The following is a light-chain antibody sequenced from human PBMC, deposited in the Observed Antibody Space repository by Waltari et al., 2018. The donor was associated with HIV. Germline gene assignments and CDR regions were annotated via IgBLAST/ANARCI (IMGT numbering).Light chain of an antibody. CDR1: SSAVGSYNF. Sequence: QSALTQPASVSGSPGQSITISCTGTSSAVGSYNFVSCYQQHPDKAPKLMIYEVSNRPSGVSNRFSGSKSDNTASLTISGLQAEDEADYYCSSYRSSSTPLWVFGGGTKLTVL. J-gene: IGLJ3*02. CDR2: EVS. V-gene: IGLV2-14*01. CDR3: SSYRSSSTPLWV.